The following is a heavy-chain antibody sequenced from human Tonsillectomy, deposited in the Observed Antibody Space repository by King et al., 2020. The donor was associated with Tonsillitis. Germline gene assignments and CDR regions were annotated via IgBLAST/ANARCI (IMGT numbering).Heavy chain of an antibody. CDR3: ARAEGSSTWYRPLDH. V-gene: IGHV4-59*01. CDR2: IFYTGST. Sequence: QLQESGPGLVKPSETLSLTCSVSGGSISSYYWSWLRQPPGEGLKWIGYIFYTGSTHYNPSPKSRLTISIDTSQDQVSLSLTSVTAADTAVYYCARAEGSSTWYRPLDHWGQGTLVTVSS. J-gene: IGHJ4*02. D-gene: IGHD6-13*01. CDR1: GGSISSYY.